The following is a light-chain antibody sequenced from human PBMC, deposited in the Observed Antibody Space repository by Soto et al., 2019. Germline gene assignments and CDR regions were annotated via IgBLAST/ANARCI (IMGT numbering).Light chain of an antibody. CDR3: EGYGRAPMT. J-gene: IGKJ5*01. Sequence: SKSVNHNLAWYLQKPGQAPRLLIYDKSSRAPGVPARFSGCGTGTEFALAMRSLEPEYFAVHICEGYGRAPMTFGQGTRLEI. CDR1: KSVNHN. CDR2: DKS. V-gene: IGKV3-15*01.